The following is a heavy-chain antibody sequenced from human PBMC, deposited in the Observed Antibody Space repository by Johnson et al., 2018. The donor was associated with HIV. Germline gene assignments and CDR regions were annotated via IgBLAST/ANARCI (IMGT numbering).Heavy chain of an antibody. V-gene: IGHV3-11*04. CDR2: ISGGGSAI. Sequence: QVQLVESGGGLVKPGGSLRLSCAVSGFTFSDYYMSWIRQAPGKGLEWISYISGGGSAIYYADSVKGRFTISRDNAKNSLYLQMNRLRAEDTAVYYCARDRVGATAVDIWGQGTLVTVSS. CDR3: ARDRVGATAVDI. D-gene: IGHD1-26*01. CDR1: GFTFSDYY. J-gene: IGHJ3*02.